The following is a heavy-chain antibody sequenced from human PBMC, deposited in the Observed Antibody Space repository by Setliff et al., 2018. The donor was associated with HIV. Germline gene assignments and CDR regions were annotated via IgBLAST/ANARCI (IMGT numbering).Heavy chain of an antibody. CDR2: IYYSGST. V-gene: IGHV4-59*08. J-gene: IGHJ6*03. Sequence: SETLSLTCSVSGGSISTYYWSWIRQPPGKGLECIGYIYYSGSTNYSPSLMSRVTISVDTSKNQFSLNLSSVTAADTAVYYCARLGGYSSSWYVPYFYYMDVGGKGTTVTVSS. D-gene: IGHD6-13*01. CDR3: ARLGGYSSSWYVPYFYYMDV. CDR1: GGSISTYY.